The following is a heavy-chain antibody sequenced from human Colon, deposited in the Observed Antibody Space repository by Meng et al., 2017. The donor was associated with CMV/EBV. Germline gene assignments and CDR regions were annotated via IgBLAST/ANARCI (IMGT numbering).Heavy chain of an antibody. CDR1: GGSIINSNLY. J-gene: IGHJ6*02. Sequence: GSLRLSCTVSGGSIINSNLYWSWIRQPPGKGLEWIGYIYYTGSTNYNADYNPSLKGRVTISVDTSKNQFSLKLSSVSAADTAVYYCARGSRRYSFGNYYYYGMDVWGQGTTVTVSS. V-gene: IGHV4-61*01. D-gene: IGHD5-18*01. CDR2: IYYTGST. CDR3: ARGSRRYSFGNYYYYGMDV.